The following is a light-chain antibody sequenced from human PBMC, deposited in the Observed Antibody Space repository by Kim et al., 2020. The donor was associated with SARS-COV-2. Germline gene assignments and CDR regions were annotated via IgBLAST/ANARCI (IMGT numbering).Light chain of an antibody. V-gene: IGLV1-44*01. CDR1: SSNIGNNT. J-gene: IGLJ3*02. Sequence: QSVLTQPPSASGTPGQRVTISCSGSSSNIGNNTVNWYQQLPGTAPKLLIYSNNQRPSGVPDRFSGSKSGTSASLAISGLQSKDEADYYCAAWDDSLNGPVFGGGTQLTVL. CDR3: AAWDDSLNGPV. CDR2: SNN.